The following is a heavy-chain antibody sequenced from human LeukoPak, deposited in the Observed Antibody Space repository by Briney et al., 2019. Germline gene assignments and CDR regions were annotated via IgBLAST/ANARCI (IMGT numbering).Heavy chain of an antibody. V-gene: IGHV3-20*04. Sequence: GGSLRLSCAASGFTFDDYGMSWVRQVPGKGLEWVSGINWNGGSTGYADSVEGRFTISRDNAKNSLYLQMNSLRAEDTALYYCARDSGYSSSWYDAFDIWGQGTMVTVSS. CDR1: GFTFDDYG. CDR2: INWNGGST. CDR3: ARDSGYSSSWYDAFDI. J-gene: IGHJ3*02. D-gene: IGHD6-13*01.